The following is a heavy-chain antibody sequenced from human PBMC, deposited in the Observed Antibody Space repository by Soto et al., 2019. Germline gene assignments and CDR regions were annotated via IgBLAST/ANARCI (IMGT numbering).Heavy chain of an antibody. CDR1: GGSFSGYY. Sequence: PSETLSLTCAVYGGSFSGYYWSWIRQPPGKGLEWIGEINHSGSTNYNPSLKSRVTISVDTSKNQFSLKLSSVTAADTAVYYCARGGAMVRGYYYYYYGMDVWGQGTTVTVSS. CDR2: INHSGST. CDR3: ARGGAMVRGYYYYYYGMDV. D-gene: IGHD3-10*01. J-gene: IGHJ6*02. V-gene: IGHV4-34*01.